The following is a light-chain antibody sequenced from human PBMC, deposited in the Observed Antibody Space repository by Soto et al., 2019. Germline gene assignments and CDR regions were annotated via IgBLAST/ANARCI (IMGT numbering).Light chain of an antibody. J-gene: IGLJ1*01. CDR2: STR. CDR1: SSNIGSNT. CDR3: AAWDDRLDVYV. V-gene: IGLV1-44*01. Sequence: QSVLTQPPSASGTPGQIVAISCSGSSSNIGSNTVTWYQQLPGTAPKILIYSTRQRSSWVPGRFSGSKSGASASLSISGLQSEDEADYYCAAWDDRLDVYVFGTGTKVTVL.